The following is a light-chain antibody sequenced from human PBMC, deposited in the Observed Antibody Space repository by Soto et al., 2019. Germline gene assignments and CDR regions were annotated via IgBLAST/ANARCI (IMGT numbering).Light chain of an antibody. J-gene: IGKJ2*01. CDR1: ESVSSNY. V-gene: IGKV3-20*01. CDR3: QLYGSSPPYI. CDR2: GAS. Sequence: EIVLTQSPGTLSLSPGERATLSCRASESVSSNYLAWYQQKPGQAPRLLIYGASSRATGIPDRFSGSGSGTDFTLTISRVEPEDFAVYFCQLYGSSPPYIFGQGTKLEIK.